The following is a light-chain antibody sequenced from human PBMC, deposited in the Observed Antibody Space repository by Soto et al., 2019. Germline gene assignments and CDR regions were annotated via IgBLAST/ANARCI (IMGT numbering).Light chain of an antibody. CDR2: DAS. J-gene: IGKJ4*01. Sequence: EIVLTQSPATLSLSPGERATLSCRASQSVSSYLAWYQQKPGQAPRLLIYDASNRATGIPARFSGSGSGTDFNLTISSLEPEDFAVYYCQQRDNWTPVLTFGVGTKVEIK. CDR3: QQRDNWTPVLT. V-gene: IGKV3-11*01. CDR1: QSVSSY.